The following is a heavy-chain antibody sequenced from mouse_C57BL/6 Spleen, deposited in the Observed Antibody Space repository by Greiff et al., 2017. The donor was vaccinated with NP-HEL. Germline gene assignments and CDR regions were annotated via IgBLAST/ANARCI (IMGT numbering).Heavy chain of an antibody. D-gene: IGHD1-1*01. CDR3: ARGVLLRWYFDV. CDR2: IYPGSGST. V-gene: IGHV1-55*01. J-gene: IGHJ1*03. CDR1: GYTFTSYW. Sequence: VQLQQSGAELVKPGASVKMSCKASGYTFTSYWITWVKQRPGQGLEWIGDIYPGSGSTNYNEKFKSKATLTVDTSSSTAYMQLSSLTSEDSAVYYCARGVLLRWYFDVWGTGTTVTVSS.